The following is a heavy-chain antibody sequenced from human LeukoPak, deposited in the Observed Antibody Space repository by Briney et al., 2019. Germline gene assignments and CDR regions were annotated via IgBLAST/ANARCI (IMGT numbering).Heavy chain of an antibody. V-gene: IGHV4-34*01. D-gene: IGHD3-16*02. CDR2: INHSGST. Sequence: SETLSLTCAVYGGSFSGYYWSWIRQPPGKGLEWIGEINHSGSTNYNPSLKSRVTISVDRSKNQFSLKLSSVTAADTAVYYCARVVYDYVWGSYRPRYFDLWGRGTLVTVSS. J-gene: IGHJ2*01. CDR3: ARVVYDYVWGSYRPRYFDL. CDR1: GGSFSGYY.